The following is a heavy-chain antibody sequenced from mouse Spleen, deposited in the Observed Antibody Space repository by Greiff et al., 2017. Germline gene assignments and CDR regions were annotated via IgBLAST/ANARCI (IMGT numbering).Heavy chain of an antibody. D-gene: IGHD1-1*01. Sequence: QVQLQQPGAELVMPGASVKLSCKASGYTFTSYWMHWVKQRPGQGLEWIGEIDPSDSYTNYNQKFKGKATLTVDKSSSTAYMQLSSLTSEDSAVYYCARQSLYGSSFYYFDYWGQGTTLTVSS. V-gene: IGHV1-69*01. J-gene: IGHJ2*01. CDR3: ARQSLYGSSFYYFDY. CDR1: GYTFTSYW. CDR2: IDPSDSYT.